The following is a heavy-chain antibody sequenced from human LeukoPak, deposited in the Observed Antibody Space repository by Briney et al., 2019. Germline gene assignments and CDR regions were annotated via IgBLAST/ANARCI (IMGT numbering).Heavy chain of an antibody. CDR3: AKDRSIGDCFDY. Sequence: GRSLRLSCAASGFTFSSYAMHWVRQAPGKGLEWVAVISYDGSNKYYADSVKGRFTISRDNSKNTLYLQMNSLRAEDTAVYYCAKDRSIGDCFDYWGQGTLVTVSS. D-gene: IGHD2-21*02. CDR2: ISYDGSNK. V-gene: IGHV3-30*04. CDR1: GFTFSSYA. J-gene: IGHJ4*02.